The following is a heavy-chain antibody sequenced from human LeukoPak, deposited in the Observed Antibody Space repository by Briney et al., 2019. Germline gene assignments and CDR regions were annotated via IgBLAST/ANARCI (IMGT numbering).Heavy chain of an antibody. CDR2: INGDGRNI. D-gene: IGHD3-9*01. Sequence: PGGSLRLSCVASGFTFSSYWMHWVRQDPMKGLVWVSRINGDGRNINYADSVRGRFTISRDNAKNTLYLQMNTLRVEDTAVYYCTRDLMDYDVSTGLHHYYMDVWGQGTTVTVSS. CDR1: GFTFSSYW. CDR3: TRDLMDYDVSTGLHHYYMDV. V-gene: IGHV3-74*01. J-gene: IGHJ6*02.